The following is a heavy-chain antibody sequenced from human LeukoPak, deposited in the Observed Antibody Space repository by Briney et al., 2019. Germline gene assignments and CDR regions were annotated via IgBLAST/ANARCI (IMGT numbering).Heavy chain of an antibody. CDR2: INHSGST. CDR3: ARISGWYVYYYYGMDV. V-gene: IGHV4-39*07. Sequence: QPSETLSLTCTVSGGSISSSSYYWGWIRQPPGKGLEWIGEINHSGSTNYNPSLKSRVTISVDTSKNQFSLKLSSVTAADTAVYYCARISGWYVYYYYGMDVWGQGTTVTVSS. J-gene: IGHJ6*02. CDR1: GGSISSSSYY. D-gene: IGHD6-19*01.